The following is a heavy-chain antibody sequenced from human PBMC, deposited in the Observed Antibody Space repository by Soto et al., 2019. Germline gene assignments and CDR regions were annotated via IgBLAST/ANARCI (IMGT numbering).Heavy chain of an antibody. J-gene: IGHJ4*02. CDR3: ARARYSDY. D-gene: IGHD1-20*01. V-gene: IGHV3-7*05. CDR2: IKEDGSET. Sequence: GGSLRLSCAASGFTFSSYWMTWVRQAPGKGLEWVANIKEDGSETYSVDSVRGRFTVSRDNAKNSLFLQMNSLRVEDTAVYYCARARYSDYWGQGSLVTVSS. CDR1: GFTFSSYW.